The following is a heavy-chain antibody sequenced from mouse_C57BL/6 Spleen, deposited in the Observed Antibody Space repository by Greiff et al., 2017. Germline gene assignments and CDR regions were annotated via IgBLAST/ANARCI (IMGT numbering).Heavy chain of an antibody. CDR2: IDPETGGT. CDR1: GYTFTDYE. D-gene: IGHD1-1*01. V-gene: IGHV1-15*01. Sequence: QVHVKQSGAELVRPGASVTLSCKASGYTFTDYEMHWVKQTPVHGLEWIGAIDPETGGTAYNQKFKGKAILTADKSSSTAYMELRSLTSEDSAVYYCTRLGYYGSGYWGQGTTLTVSS. J-gene: IGHJ2*01. CDR3: TRLGYYGSGY.